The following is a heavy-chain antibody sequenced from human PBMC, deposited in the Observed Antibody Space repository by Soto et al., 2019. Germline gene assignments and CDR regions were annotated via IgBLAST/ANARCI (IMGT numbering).Heavy chain of an antibody. Sequence: QVQLVESGGGVVQPGRSLRLSCAASGFTFSSYGIHWVRQAPGKGLEWVALISYDGTDKYYADSVKGRFTISRDNSKNTLYLQMSRLGPEDTAVYYCVKERYAQLWLEAHAIDVWGQGTTVTV. D-gene: IGHD5-18*01. V-gene: IGHV3-30*18. CDR2: ISYDGTDK. CDR1: GFTFSSYG. J-gene: IGHJ6*02. CDR3: VKERYAQLWLEAHAIDV.